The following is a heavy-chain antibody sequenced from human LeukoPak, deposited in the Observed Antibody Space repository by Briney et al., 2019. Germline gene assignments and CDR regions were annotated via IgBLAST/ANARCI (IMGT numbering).Heavy chain of an antibody. V-gene: IGHV3-64D*06. CDR3: VKSDRPDYADFGLGS. J-gene: IGHJ5*02. CDR2: ISSNGGST. Sequence: GGSLRLSCSASGFTFSTHAMYWVRQAPGKGLEYVSGISSNGGSTNYADSVKGRLTISRDNSKNTLYLQMSSLRDEHTAVYYCVKSDRPDYADFGLGSWGQGTLVTVSS. CDR1: GFTFSTHA. D-gene: IGHD4-17*01.